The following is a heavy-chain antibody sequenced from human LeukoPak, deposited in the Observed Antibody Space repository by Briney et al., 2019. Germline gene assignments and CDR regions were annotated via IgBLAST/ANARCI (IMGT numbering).Heavy chain of an antibody. CDR1: GYTFTSYD. V-gene: IGHV1-8*01. D-gene: IGHD3-10*01. J-gene: IGHJ5*02. CDR3: ARGRLLYYYGSGSIFNWFDP. CDR2: MNPNSGNT. Sequence: ASVKVSCKASGYTFTSYDINWVRQATGQGLEWMGWMNPNSGNTGYAQKFQGRVTMTRNTSISTAYMELSSLRSEDTAAYYCARGRLLYYYGSGSIFNWFDPWGQGTLVTVSS.